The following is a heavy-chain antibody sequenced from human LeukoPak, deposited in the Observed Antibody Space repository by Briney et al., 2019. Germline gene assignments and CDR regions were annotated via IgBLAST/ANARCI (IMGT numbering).Heavy chain of an antibody. Sequence: GRSLRLSCAASGFTFSSYAMHWVRQAPGKGLEWVAVISYDGSNKYYADSVKGRFTISRDNSKNTLYLQMNSLRAEDTAVYYCARDPPRYSGSQYYFDYWGQGPWSPFPQ. J-gene: IGHJ4*02. CDR3: ARDPPRYSGSQYYFDY. D-gene: IGHD1-26*01. V-gene: IGHV3-30-3*01. CDR1: GFTFSSYA. CDR2: ISYDGSNK.